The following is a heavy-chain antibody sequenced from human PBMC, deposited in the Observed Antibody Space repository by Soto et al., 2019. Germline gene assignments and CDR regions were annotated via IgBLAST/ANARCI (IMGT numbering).Heavy chain of an antibody. D-gene: IGHD3-10*01. J-gene: IGHJ6*02. V-gene: IGHV3-23*01. CDR1: GFTFSSYA. CDR3: AKVIYGSGSYYVYYYYGMDV. CDR2: ISGSGGST. Sequence: GGSLRLSCAASGFTFSSYAMSWVRQAPGKGPEWVSAISGSGGSTYYADSVKGRFTISRDNSKNTLYLQMNSLRAEDTAVYYCAKVIYGSGSYYVYYYYGMDVWGQGTTVTVSS.